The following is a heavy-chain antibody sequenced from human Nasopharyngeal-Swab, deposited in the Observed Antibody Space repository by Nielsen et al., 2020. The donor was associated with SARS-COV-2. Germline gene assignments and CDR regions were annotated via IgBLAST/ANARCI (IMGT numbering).Heavy chain of an antibody. J-gene: IGHJ6*03. V-gene: IGHV3-21*01. CDR3: ARQDRFYYYLDV. D-gene: IGHD3-3*01. Sequence: ETLSLTCAGSGFTFGSFGMTRVRQAPGKGLEWVSYISPSSGYIYYAESLKGRFTISRGNGKNSVYLQMNSLRADDTAVYFCARQDRFYYYLDVWGKGTTVTVSS. CDR1: GFTFGSFG. CDR2: ISPSSGYI.